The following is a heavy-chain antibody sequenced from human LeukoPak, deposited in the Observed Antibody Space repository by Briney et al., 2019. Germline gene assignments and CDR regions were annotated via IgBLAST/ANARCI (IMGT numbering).Heavy chain of an antibody. CDR1: GFTLSDYY. V-gene: IGHV3-11*04. D-gene: IGHD5-12*01. J-gene: IGHJ6*03. CDR3: ARVERPRWLRTLYYYYYMDV. CDR2: ISSSGSPI. Sequence: GGSLRLSCATSGFTLSDYYMSWIRQAPGKGLEWVSYISSSGSPIYYADSVKGRFTISRDNAKNSLFLQMNSLRAEDTAVYYCARVERPRWLRTLYYYYYMDVWGKGTTVTISS.